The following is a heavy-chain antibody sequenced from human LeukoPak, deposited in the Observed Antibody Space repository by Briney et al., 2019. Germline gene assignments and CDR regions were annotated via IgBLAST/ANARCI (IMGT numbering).Heavy chain of an antibody. CDR2: INPNSGGK. J-gene: IGHJ4*02. D-gene: IGHD2-21*02. Sequence: EASVKVSCMASGYTFTSYYMHWVRQAPGQGLEWMGWINPNSGGKNYAQKFQGRVTMTRDTSISTAYMELSRLRSDDTAVYYCAMLAYCGGDCYSPFDYWGQGTLVTVSS. V-gene: IGHV1-2*02. CDR1: GYTFTSYY. CDR3: AMLAYCGGDCYSPFDY.